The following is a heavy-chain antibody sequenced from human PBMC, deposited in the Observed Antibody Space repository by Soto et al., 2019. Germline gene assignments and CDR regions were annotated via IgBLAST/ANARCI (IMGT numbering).Heavy chain of an antibody. CDR2: ARNKANSYTT. V-gene: IGHV3-72*01. J-gene: IGHJ4*02. D-gene: IGHD3-10*01. CDR3: ATGLGGGSLYY. CDR1: GFTFSDHY. Sequence: PGGSLRLACAASGFTFSDHYIDWVRQGPGKGLEWVGRARNKANSYTTEYAASVKGRCTISRDDSKNSAYLQMNSLKTEDTAVYYCATGLGGGSLYYRGQRTLVTVS.